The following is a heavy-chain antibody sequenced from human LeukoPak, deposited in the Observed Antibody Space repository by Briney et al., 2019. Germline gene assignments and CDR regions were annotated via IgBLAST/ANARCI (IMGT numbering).Heavy chain of an antibody. V-gene: IGHV3-33*01. J-gene: IGHJ4*02. CDR2: IWYDGSNK. CDR3: ARDAMYSSSSRYFDY. CDR1: GFTFSSYG. D-gene: IGHD6-6*01. Sequence: GGSLRLSCAASGFTFSSYGMHWARQAPGKGLEWVAVIWYDGSNKYYADSVKGRFTISRDNSKNTLYLQMNSLRAEDTAVYYCARDAMYSSSSRYFDYWGQGTLVTVSS.